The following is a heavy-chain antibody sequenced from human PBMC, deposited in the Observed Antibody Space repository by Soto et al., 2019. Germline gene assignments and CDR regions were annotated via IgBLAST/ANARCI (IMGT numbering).Heavy chain of an antibody. J-gene: IGHJ5*02. D-gene: IGHD2-2*01. CDR2: IDPGDSDT. V-gene: IGHV5-51*01. CDR3: ARKRSIVVVPAATAPYTWFDP. CDR1: VYSFTSYW. Sequence: PGESLKISCKGSVYSFTSYWIVWVRQTPGKGLEWRGIIDPGDSDTRYSPSFQGQVTISADKSISTAYLQWNSLKASDTAMYYCARKRSIVVVPAATAPYTWFDPWGPGNLVPVPS.